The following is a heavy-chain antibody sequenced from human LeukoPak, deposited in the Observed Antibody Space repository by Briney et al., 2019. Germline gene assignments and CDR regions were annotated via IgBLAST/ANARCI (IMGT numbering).Heavy chain of an antibody. Sequence: PGGSLRLSCAASGFTFSSYAMHWVRQAPGKGLEWVAVISYDGSNKYYADSVKGRFTISRDNSKNTLYLQMNSLRAEDTAVYYCARASAPYYYDSSGYYVGVNWFDPWGQGTLVTVSS. CDR2: ISYDGSNK. CDR3: ARASAPYYYDSSGYYVGVNWFDP. J-gene: IGHJ5*02. CDR1: GFTFSSYA. V-gene: IGHV3-30-3*01. D-gene: IGHD3-22*01.